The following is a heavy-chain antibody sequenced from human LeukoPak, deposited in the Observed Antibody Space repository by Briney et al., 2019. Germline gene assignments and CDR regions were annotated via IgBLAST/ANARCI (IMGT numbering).Heavy chain of an antibody. CDR1: GFTFSTYW. D-gene: IGHD6-13*01. V-gene: IGHV3-7*03. Sequence: GGSLRLSCAASGFTFSTYWMNWVRQAPGKGLEWVANINQDGSEKHCVDSVKGRFTTSRDNAKNSLYLQMNSLRAEDTALYYCAKDIGTGGTGWYFDLWGRGTLVTVSS. CDR2: INQDGSEK. CDR3: AKDIGTGGTGWYFDL. J-gene: IGHJ2*01.